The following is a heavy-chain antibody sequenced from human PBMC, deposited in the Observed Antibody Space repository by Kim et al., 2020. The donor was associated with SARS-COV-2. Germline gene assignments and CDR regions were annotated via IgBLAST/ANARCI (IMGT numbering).Heavy chain of an antibody. D-gene: IGHD2-2*01. CDR3: ARAVIEHLGYCSSTSCSTRSPFDY. V-gene: IGHV3-21*01. Sequence: GGSLRLSCAASGFTFSSYSMNWVRQAPGKGLEWVSSISSSSSYIYYADSVKGRFTISRDNAKNSLYLQMNSLRAEDTAVYYCARAVIEHLGYCSSTSCSTRSPFDYWGQGTLVTVSS. J-gene: IGHJ4*02. CDR2: ISSSSSYI. CDR1: GFTFSSYS.